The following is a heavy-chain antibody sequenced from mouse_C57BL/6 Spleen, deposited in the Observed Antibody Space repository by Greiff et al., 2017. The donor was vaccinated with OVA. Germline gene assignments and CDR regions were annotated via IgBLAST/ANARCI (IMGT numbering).Heavy chain of an antibody. J-gene: IGHJ4*01. D-gene: IGHD2-5*01. Sequence: EVQLVESGGGLVQPKGSLKLSCAASGFSFNTYAMNWVRQAPGKGLEWVARIRSKSNNYATYYADSVKDRFTISRDDSESMLYLQMNNLKTEDTAMYYWVRQGGYYSNFYAMDYWGQGTSVTVSS. CDR1: GFSFNTYA. CDR3: VRQGGYYSNFYAMDY. V-gene: IGHV10-1*01. CDR2: IRSKSNNYAT.